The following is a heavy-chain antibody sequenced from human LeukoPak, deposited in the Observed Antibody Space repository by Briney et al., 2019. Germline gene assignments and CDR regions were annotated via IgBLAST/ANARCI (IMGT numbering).Heavy chain of an antibody. D-gene: IGHD3/OR15-3a*01. CDR3: ARSWTGDTFDF. CDR1: GYSFTRYW. CDR2: IDPVDSST. J-gene: IGHJ3*01. Sequence: GESLKISCKGSGYSFTRYWIGWVRQLPGKGLVWMGIIDPVDSSTRYSPSFQGQVTISADKSISTAYVQWSSLKASDTAMYYCARSWTGDTFDFWGQGTLVIVSS. V-gene: IGHV5-51*01.